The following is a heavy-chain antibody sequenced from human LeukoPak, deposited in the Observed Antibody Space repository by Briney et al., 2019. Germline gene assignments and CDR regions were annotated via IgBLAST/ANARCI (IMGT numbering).Heavy chain of an antibody. J-gene: IGHJ4*02. CDR2: IWYDGSNK. CDR1: GFTFSSYG. D-gene: IGHD5-24*01. V-gene: IGHV3-33*06. CDR3: AKDWDGYNEGYFDY. Sequence: PGGSLRLSCAASGFTFSSYGMHWVRQAPGKGPEWVAVIWYDGSNKYYADSVKGRFTISRDNSKNTLYLQMNSLRAEDTAVYYCAKDWDGYNEGYFDYWGQGTLVTVSS.